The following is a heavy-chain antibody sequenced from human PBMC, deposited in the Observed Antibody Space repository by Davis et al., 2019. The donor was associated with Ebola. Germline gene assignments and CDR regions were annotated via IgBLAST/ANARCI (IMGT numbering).Heavy chain of an antibody. D-gene: IGHD6-13*01. CDR1: GFTVSSNY. CDR2: IYSGGST. V-gene: IGHV3-53*01. J-gene: IGHJ4*02. CDR3: AGGLAAAASDY. Sequence: GESLKISCAASGFTVSSNYMSWVRQAPGKGLEWVSVIYSGGSTYYADSVKGRFTISRDNSKNTLYLQMNSLRAEDTAVYYCAGGLAAAASDYWGQGTLVTVSS.